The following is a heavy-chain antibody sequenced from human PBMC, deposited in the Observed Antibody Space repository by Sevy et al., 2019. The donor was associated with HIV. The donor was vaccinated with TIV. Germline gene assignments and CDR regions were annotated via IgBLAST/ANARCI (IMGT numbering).Heavy chain of an antibody. CDR1: GGSISSYY. V-gene: IGHV4-4*07. CDR3: ASDLALGGMPRGVKGSMDV. D-gene: IGHD3-10*01. Sequence: SETLSLTCTVSGGSISSYYWSWIRQPAGKGLEWIGRIYTSGSITYNPSLKSRVTISGDTSKNQFSLKLSSVTAADTAVYYCASDLALGGMPRGVKGSMDVWGQGTTVTVSS. J-gene: IGHJ6*02. CDR2: IYTSGSI.